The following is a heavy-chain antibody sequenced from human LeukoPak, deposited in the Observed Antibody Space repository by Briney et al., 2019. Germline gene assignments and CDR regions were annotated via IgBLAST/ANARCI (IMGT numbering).Heavy chain of an antibody. V-gene: IGHV4-59*01. CDR1: GGSISSYH. J-gene: IGHJ4*02. D-gene: IGHD3-10*01. Sequence: SETLSLTCTVSGGSISSYHWSWIRQPPGKGLEWIGYIYYSGSTNCKPSLKSRVTISVDTSKNQFFLKLSSVTAADTAVYYCARDLTVLLWFGELVGYFDYWGQGTLVTVSS. CDR3: ARDLTVLLWFGELVGYFDY. CDR2: IYYSGST.